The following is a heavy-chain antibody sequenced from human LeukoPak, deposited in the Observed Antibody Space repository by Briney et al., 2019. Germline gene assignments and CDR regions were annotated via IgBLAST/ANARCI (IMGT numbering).Heavy chain of an antibody. CDR3: ASSWYSSGWYYWFDP. D-gene: IGHD6-19*01. Sequence: NPSETLSLTCAVYGGSFSGYYWSWIRQPPGKGLEWIGEINHSGSTNYNPSLKSRVTISVDTSKNQFSLKLSSVTAADTAVYYCASSWYSSGWYYWFDPWGQGTLVTVSS. CDR1: GGSFSGYY. J-gene: IGHJ5*02. V-gene: IGHV4-34*01. CDR2: INHSGST.